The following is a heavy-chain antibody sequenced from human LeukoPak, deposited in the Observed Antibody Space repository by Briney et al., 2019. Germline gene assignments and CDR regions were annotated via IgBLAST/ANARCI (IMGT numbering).Heavy chain of an antibody. CDR1: GYTFTGYY. D-gene: IGHD2-8*01. CDR2: INPKTGGA. J-gene: IGHJ5*02. CDR3: ARGCTNDICQNDWLDP. V-gene: IGHV1-2*02. Sequence: ASVKVSCKASGYTFTGYYMHWVRQAPGQGLEWMGWINPKTGGADYAQKFQGRVTMTRDTSINTAYMELGRLRSDDTAVYYCARGCTNDICQNDWLDPWGQGTLVTVSS.